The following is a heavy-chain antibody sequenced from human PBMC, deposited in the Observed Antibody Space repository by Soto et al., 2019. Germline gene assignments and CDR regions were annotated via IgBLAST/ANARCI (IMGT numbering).Heavy chain of an antibody. V-gene: IGHV4-4*07. Sequence: SETLSLTCTVSGGSINNYYWSWIRQPAGKGLEWIGRIYPSGNTNYNPSLKSRVIMSVDTSKDQFSLKLNSVTAADTAVYYCARGSLAMDVWGQGTTVTVSS. CDR2: IYPSGNT. D-gene: IGHD3-10*01. CDR1: GGSINNYY. CDR3: ARGSLAMDV. J-gene: IGHJ6*02.